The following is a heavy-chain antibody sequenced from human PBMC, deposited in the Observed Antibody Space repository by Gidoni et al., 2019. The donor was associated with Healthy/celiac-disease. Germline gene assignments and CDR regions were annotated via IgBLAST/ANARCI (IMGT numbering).Heavy chain of an antibody. CDR3: ARRIVVVPAAISTSNYYYYGMDV. D-gene: IGHD2-2*01. CDR2: ISSSSSTI. J-gene: IGHJ6*04. CDR1: GFTFSSYS. V-gene: IGHV3-48*01. Sequence: EVQLVESGGGLVQPGGSLSLSCAASGFTFSSYSLNWVRQAPGKGLEWVSYISSSSSTIYYADSVKGRFTISRDNAKNSLYLQMNSLRAEDTAVYYCARRIVVVPAAISTSNYYYYGMDVWGKGTTVTVSS.